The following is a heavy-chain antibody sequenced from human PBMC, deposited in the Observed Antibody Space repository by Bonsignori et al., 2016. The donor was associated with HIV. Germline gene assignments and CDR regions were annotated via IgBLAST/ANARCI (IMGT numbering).Heavy chain of an antibody. V-gene: IGHV3-23*01. CDR2: ISALGGDT. Sequence: GGSLRLSCAASGFTFSNYAMHWVRQAPGKGLEWVAAISALGGDTFYADSVKGRFTVSRDNSKNTQFLQMNSLRADDTAVYYCAKGRPYWGQGTQVTVSS. CDR3: AKGRPY. CDR1: GFTFSNYA. J-gene: IGHJ4*02.